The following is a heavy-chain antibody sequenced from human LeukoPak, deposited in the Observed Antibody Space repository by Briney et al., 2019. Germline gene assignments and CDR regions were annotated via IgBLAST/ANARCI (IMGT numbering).Heavy chain of an antibody. CDR2: IWYDGSNK. V-gene: IGHV3-33*06. Sequence: GGSLRLSCAASGFTFSSYGMHWVRQAPGKGLEWVAVIWYDGSNKYYADSVKGRFTISRDNSKNTLYLQMNSLRAEDTAVYYCAKGGVVPAARDAFDIWGQGTMVTVSS. J-gene: IGHJ3*02. CDR1: GFTFSSYG. D-gene: IGHD2-2*01. CDR3: AKGGVVPAARDAFDI.